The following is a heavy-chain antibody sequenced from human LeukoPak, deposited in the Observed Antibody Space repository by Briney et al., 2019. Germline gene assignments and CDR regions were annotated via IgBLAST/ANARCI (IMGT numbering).Heavy chain of an antibody. J-gene: IGHJ4*02. Sequence: TSQTLSLTCTVSGGSISSGSYYWSWIRQPAGKGLEWIGRIYTSGSTNYNPSLKSRVTISVDTSKNQFSLKLSSVTAADTAVYYCARVNPYSGSYSADYWDQGTLVTVSS. D-gene: IGHD1-26*01. V-gene: IGHV4-61*02. CDR3: ARVNPYSGSYSADY. CDR1: GGSISSGSYY. CDR2: IYTSGST.